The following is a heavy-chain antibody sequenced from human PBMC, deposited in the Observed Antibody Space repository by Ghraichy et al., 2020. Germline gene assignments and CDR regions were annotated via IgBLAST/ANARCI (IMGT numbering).Heavy chain of an antibody. J-gene: IGHJ4*02. D-gene: IGHD3-3*01. Sequence: SETLSLTCTVSGGSISSSSYYWGWIRQPPGKGLEWIGSIYYSGSTYYNPSLKSRVTISVDTSKNQFSLKLSSVTAADTAVYYCARSYYDFWSGYYNAEYYFDYWGQGTLVTVSS. CDR3: ARSYYDFWSGYYNAEYYFDY. V-gene: IGHV4-39*01. CDR1: GGSISSSSYY. CDR2: IYYSGST.